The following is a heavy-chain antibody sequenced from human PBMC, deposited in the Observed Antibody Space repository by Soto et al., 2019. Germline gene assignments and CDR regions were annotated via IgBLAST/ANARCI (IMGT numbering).Heavy chain of an antibody. CDR3: ARDWDDFVWPYYYYGMDV. J-gene: IGHJ6*02. D-gene: IGHD3-16*01. V-gene: IGHV1-69*13. Sequence: ASVKVSCKASGGTFSSYAISWVRQAPGQGLEWMGGIIPIFGTANYAQKFQGRVTITADESTSTAYMELSSLRSEDTAVYYCARDWDDFVWPYYYYGMDVWGQGTTVTVSS. CDR1: GGTFSSYA. CDR2: IIPIFGTA.